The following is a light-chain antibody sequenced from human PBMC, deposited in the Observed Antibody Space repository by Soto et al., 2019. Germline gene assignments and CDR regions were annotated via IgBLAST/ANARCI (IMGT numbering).Light chain of an antibody. CDR1: SSNVGRNY. CDR2: RNN. V-gene: IGLV1-47*01. Sequence: QSVLTQPPSASGTPGQTVTISCAGISSNVGRNYLYWYQQLPGTAPRLLIYRNNQRPSGGPDRFSGSKSGTSASLAISALRAEDEADYYCTVWDDSLRGRLFGGGTKLTVL. J-gene: IGLJ2*01. CDR3: TVWDDSLRGRL.